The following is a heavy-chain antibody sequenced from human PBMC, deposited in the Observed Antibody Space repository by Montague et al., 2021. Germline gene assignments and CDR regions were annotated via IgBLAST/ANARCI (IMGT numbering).Heavy chain of an antibody. CDR2: IFGEGYDT. CDR3: SKGRDAPDYYAMDV. Sequence: SLRLSFAASGFPFDDFAMHWVRQVPGKGLEWVSLIFGEGYDTKYADSVKGRFTISRDNSRNSLYLQMDSLKPEDSALYFCSKGRDAPDYYAMDVWGQGTTVTVS. D-gene: IGHD3-10*01. V-gene: IGHV3-43*02. CDR1: GFPFDDFA. J-gene: IGHJ6*02.